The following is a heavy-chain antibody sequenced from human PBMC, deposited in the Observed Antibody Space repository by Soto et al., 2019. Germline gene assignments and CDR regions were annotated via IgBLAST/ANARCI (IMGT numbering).Heavy chain of an antibody. CDR2: IWYDGNRK. Sequence: QVQLVESEGGVVQPGRSLRLSCAASGFNLNDFGIHWVRQAPGKGLEGVAVIWYDGNRKKYVDSVKGRFTITRDSSKNTEYLQINSPRAEDTAVYYWLKENTPPYFDSWGQGALVTVSS. J-gene: IGHJ4*02. V-gene: IGHV3-33*06. D-gene: IGHD2-2*02. CDR1: GFNLNDFG. CDR3: LKENTPPYFDS.